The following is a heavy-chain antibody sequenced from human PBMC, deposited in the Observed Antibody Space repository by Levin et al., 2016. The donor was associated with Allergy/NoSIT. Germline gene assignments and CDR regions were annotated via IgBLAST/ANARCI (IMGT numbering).Heavy chain of an antibody. D-gene: IGHD3-9*01. V-gene: IGHV3-23*01. Sequence: GESLKISCAASGFTFSSYAMSWVRQAPGKGLEWVSAISGSGGSTYYADSVKGRFTISRDNSKNTLYLQMNSLRAEDTAVYYCAKVAGYFDWLYYYYGMDVWGQGTTVTVSS. CDR3: AKVAGYFDWLYYYYGMDV. CDR2: ISGSGGST. J-gene: IGHJ6*02. CDR1: GFTFSSYA.